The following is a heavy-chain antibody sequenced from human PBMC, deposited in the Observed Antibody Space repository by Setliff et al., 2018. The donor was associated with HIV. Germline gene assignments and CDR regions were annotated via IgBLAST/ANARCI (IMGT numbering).Heavy chain of an antibody. D-gene: IGHD6-13*01. V-gene: IGHV3-48*01. Sequence: PGGSLRLSCAATGFTFSNYGMHWVRQAPAKGLEWVSSISSSSGTIYYADSVKGRFTISRDNAKNSLYLQMNSLRAEDTAVYYCATVWTAGSLFYWGQGTLVTVSS. CDR1: GFTFSNYG. J-gene: IGHJ4*02. CDR3: ATVWTAGSLFY. CDR2: ISSSSGTI.